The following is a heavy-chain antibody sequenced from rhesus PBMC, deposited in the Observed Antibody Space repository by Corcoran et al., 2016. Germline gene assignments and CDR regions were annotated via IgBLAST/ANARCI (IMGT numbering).Heavy chain of an antibody. CDR1: GFTFSSYG. CDR2: ISNGGGST. Sequence: EVQLVESGGGLVQPRGSLRLSCAASGFTFSSYGMSWVRQAPGKGLEWVSYISNGGGSTYYADSVKGRFTISRDNSKNTLSLQMNSLRAEDTAVYYCAKDRDAFDFWGQGLRVTVSS. CDR3: AKDRDAFDF. V-gene: IGHV3S5*01. J-gene: IGHJ3*01.